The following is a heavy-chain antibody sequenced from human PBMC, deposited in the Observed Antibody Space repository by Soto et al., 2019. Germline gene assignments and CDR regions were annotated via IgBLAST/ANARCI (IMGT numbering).Heavy chain of an antibody. J-gene: IGHJ4*02. CDR3: ARDNGYSYGYNLDH. D-gene: IGHD5-18*01. Sequence: QVQLQESGPGLVKPLETLSLTCTVSGSSISNYYWSWSQQPPGKGLDWIGYIYYSGSTNYNPSLKSRVTISVDTSKNQFSLKLTSVTAADTAVYYCARDNGYSYGYNLDHWGQGTLVTVSS. CDR2: IYYSGST. V-gene: IGHV4-59*01. CDR1: GSSISNYY.